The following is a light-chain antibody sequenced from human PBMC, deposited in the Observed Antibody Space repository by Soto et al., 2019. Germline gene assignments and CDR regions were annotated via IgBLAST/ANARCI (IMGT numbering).Light chain of an antibody. V-gene: IGKV1-9*01. J-gene: IGKJ4*01. CDR2: GAS. Sequence: DIQLTQSPSFLSASVGDRVTITCRASQGISSFLAWYQQKPGKAPNLLISGASNLRTGVPSRFSGGGSGTEFTLTIGSLQPEDFATYYCQHLNTYPLTFGGGTKVEI. CDR3: QHLNTYPLT. CDR1: QGISSF.